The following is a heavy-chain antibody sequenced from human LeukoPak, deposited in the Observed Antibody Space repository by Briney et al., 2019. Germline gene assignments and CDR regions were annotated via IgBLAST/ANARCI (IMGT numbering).Heavy chain of an antibody. J-gene: IGHJ6*03. CDR2: IYGDNGDT. CDR3: VRGVPGVYFYYYMDV. Sequence: ASVKVSCKASGYSFTSYAMNWVRQAPGQGLEWMGWIYGDNGDTKYSQEFQGRVTITRDTSASTAYMELSSLRSEDMAVYYCVRGVPGVYFYYYMDVWGKGTTVTVSS. V-gene: IGHV1-3*03. D-gene: IGHD2-8*01. CDR1: GYSFTSYA.